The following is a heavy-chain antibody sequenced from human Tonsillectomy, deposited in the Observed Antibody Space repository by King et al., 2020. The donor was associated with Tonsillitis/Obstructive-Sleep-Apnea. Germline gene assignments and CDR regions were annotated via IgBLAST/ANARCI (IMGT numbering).Heavy chain of an antibody. CDR1: GFTVSRNY. V-gene: IGHV3-66*04. CDR3: AGLVVPATSDSVWFDP. D-gene: IGHD2-2*01. CDR2: IYSGDST. J-gene: IGHJ5*02. Sequence: VQLVESGGGLVQPGGSLRLSCAASGFTVSRNYMSWVRQAPGKGLEWVSVIYSGDSTHYADSVRDRFTLSRDNSKNTVYLKMNSLGAEDTAVYYCAGLVVPATSDSVWFDPWGQGTLVTVSS.